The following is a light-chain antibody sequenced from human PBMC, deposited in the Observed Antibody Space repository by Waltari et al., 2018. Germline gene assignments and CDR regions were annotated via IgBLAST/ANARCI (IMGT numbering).Light chain of an antibody. Sequence: EVVLTQSPGTLSLSPGETATLSCRASQNIGRYLVWYQQKSGQAPGLLIYGASTRATGIPDRFSGSGSGTDFSLTISRLEAEDFAVYYCQNHERLPATFGQGTKVEIK. CDR2: GAS. V-gene: IGKV3-20*01. CDR1: QNIGRY. CDR3: QNHERLPAT. J-gene: IGKJ1*01.